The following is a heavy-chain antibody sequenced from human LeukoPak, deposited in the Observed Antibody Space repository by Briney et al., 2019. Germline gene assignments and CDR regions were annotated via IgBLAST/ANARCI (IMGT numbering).Heavy chain of an antibody. CDR3: ASWEYSGSSQADY. CDR2: INPNSGGT. CDR1: GYTFTDYY. Sequence: ASVKVSCKASGYTFTDYYMHWVRQAPGQGLEWMGWINPNSGGTNYAQKFQGRVTMTRDTSISTAYMELSRLRSDDTAVYYCASWEYSGSSQADYWGQGTLVTVSS. D-gene: IGHD1-26*01. J-gene: IGHJ4*02. V-gene: IGHV1-2*02.